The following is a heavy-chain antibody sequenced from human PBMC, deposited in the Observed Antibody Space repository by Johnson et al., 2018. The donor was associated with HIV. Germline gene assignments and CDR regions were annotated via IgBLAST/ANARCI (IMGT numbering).Heavy chain of an antibody. V-gene: IGHV3-20*04. D-gene: IGHD3-22*01. CDR2: INWNGGST. J-gene: IGHJ3*02. Sequence: VRLVESGGGVVRPGGSLRLSCAASGFTFDDYGMTWVRQAPGKGLEWVSGINWNGGSTGYVDSVKGRFTISRDNAKNSLYLQMNSLRAEDTALYYCARGIVVVTRGPGSDAFDIWGQGTMVTVSS. CDR1: GFTFDDYG. CDR3: ARGIVVVTRGPGSDAFDI.